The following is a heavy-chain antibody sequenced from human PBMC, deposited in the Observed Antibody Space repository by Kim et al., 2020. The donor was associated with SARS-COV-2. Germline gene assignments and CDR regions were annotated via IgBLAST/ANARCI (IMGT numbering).Heavy chain of an antibody. D-gene: IGHD1-7*01. CDR1: GDSVSSNSAA. J-gene: IGHJ4*02. V-gene: IGHV6-1*01. CDR2: TFYRYNWYY. CDR3: AREVEELLSYHNFDY. Sequence: SQTLSLTCAISGDSVSSNSAAWSWIRQSPSRGLEWLGRTFYRYNWYYDYAVSVKGRITINPDTSKNQFSLQLNSVTPEDTAVYYCAREVEELLSYHNFDYWGQGTLVTVSS.